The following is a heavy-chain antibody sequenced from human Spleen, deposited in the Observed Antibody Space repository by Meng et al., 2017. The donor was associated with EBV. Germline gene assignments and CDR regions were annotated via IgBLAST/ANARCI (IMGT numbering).Heavy chain of an antibody. Sequence: QIMLVTSGTEVKKPWASVKVTCKPSGYTFTSYAMHWVRQAPGQRLEWMGWIHTGNGDTKYSQKFQGRVTITRDTSASTAYMDLSSLRSEDTAVYYCAKGAGAASWYYFDSWGQGTLVTVSS. D-gene: IGHD6-13*01. CDR1: GYTFTSYA. V-gene: IGHV1-3*04. J-gene: IGHJ4*02. CDR3: AKGAGAASWYYFDS. CDR2: IHTGNGDT.